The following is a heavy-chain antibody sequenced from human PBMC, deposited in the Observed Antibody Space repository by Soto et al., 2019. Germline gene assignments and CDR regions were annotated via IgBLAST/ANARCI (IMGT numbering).Heavy chain of an antibody. CDR1: GYTFTSYA. V-gene: IGHV1-3*05. D-gene: IGHD2-15*01. J-gene: IGHJ5*02. Sequence: QVQLVQSGAEEKKPGASVKVSCKASGYTFTSYAMHWVRQAPGQRLEWMGWINADNGNTKYSQKFQGRVTITRDTSASKAYMELCGLRSEDRAVYYCARDVAAFDPWGQGTLVTVSS. CDR2: INADNGNT. CDR3: ARDVAAFDP.